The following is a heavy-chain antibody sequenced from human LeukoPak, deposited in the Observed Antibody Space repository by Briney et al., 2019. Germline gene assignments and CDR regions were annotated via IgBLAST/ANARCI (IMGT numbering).Heavy chain of an antibody. Sequence: PGGSLRLSCAASGFTFSSYAMSWVRQAPGKGLEWVSVISGSGGSTYYADSVKGRFTISRDNSKNTLYLHMSSLRAEDTAVYYCARDNDLLRYFDWPLDYWGQGTLVTVSS. CDR3: ARDNDLLRYFDWPLDY. D-gene: IGHD3-9*01. CDR2: ISGSGGST. J-gene: IGHJ4*02. CDR1: GFTFSSYA. V-gene: IGHV3-23*01.